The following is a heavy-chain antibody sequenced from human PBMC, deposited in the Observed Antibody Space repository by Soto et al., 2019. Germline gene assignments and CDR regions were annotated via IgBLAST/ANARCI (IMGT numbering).Heavy chain of an antibody. D-gene: IGHD3-22*01. CDR1: GGSFSNYG. CDR2: IIPVFGTP. Sequence: QVQVVQSGAEVKKPGSSVKVSCKASGGSFSNYGISGVRQAPGQGLEWMGGIIPVFGTPHYAQKFQDRVTITADESTSTVLMEVSSLTSVDTAVYYCARGDATKIIVTTYYGLDVWGQGTTVTVSS. J-gene: IGHJ6*02. CDR3: ARGDATKIIVTTYYGLDV. V-gene: IGHV1-69*12.